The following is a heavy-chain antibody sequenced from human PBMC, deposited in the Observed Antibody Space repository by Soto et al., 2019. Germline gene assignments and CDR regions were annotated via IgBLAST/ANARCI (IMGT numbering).Heavy chain of an antibody. V-gene: IGHV4-34*01. CDR3: ARGRRTTVTIDY. D-gene: IGHD4-17*01. J-gene: IGHJ4*02. Sequence: PSETLSLTCAVYGGSFSGYYWSWIRQPPGKGLEWIGEINHSGSTNYNPSLKSRVTISVDTSKNQSSLKLSSVTAADTAVYYCARGRRTTVTIDYWGQGTLVTVS. CDR1: GGSFSGYY. CDR2: INHSGST.